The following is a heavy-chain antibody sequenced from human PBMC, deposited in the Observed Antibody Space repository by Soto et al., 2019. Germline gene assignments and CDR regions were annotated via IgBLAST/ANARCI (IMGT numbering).Heavy chain of an antibody. D-gene: IGHD2-15*01. CDR1: GFTFSSYA. CDR2: ISDSGGST. CDR3: ANGCGGTCYSRIHY. J-gene: IGHJ4*02. Sequence: EVQLLESGGGLVQPGGSLRLSCAASGFTFSSYAMSWVRQAPGKGLEWVSGISDSGGSTYYADSVKGRVTISRDNSKNTLYLQMNSLRAEGPAVYYCANGCGGTCYSRIHYWGQGTLVTVSS. V-gene: IGHV3-23*01.